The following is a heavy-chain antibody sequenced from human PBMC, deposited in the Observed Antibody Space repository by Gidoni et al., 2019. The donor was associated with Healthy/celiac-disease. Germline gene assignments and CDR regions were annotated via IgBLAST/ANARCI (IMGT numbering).Heavy chain of an antibody. D-gene: IGHD4-17*01. V-gene: IGHV3-23*01. CDR1: GFPFSSYA. CDR3: AKYTVSGTEGY. J-gene: IGHJ4*02. CDR2: ISGSGGST. Sequence: EVQLLASGGGLVQPGGSLRLSCAASGFPFSSYAMSWVRQAPGKGLEWVSAISGSGGSTSYADSVKGRFTISRDNSNKTLYLKMNSLRAEDTAVYYCAKYTVSGTEGYWGQGTLVTVSS.